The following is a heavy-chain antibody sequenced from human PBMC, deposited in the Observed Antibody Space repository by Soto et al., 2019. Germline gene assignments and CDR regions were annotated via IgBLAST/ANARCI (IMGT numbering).Heavy chain of an antibody. J-gene: IGHJ4*02. CDR1: GFTFSSYG. Sequence: GGSLRLSCAASGFTFSSYGMHWVRQAPGKGLEWVAVISYDGSNKYYADSVKGRFTISRDNSKNTLYLQMNSLRAEDTAVYYCAKDRGKYSSGWSGHDYWGQGTLVTVSS. CDR2: ISYDGSNK. CDR3: AKDRGKYSSGWSGHDY. D-gene: IGHD6-19*01. V-gene: IGHV3-30*18.